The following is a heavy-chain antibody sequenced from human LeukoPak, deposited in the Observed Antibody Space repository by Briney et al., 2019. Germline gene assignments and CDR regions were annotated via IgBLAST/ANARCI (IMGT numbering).Heavy chain of an antibody. V-gene: IGHV3-30*02. CDR1: GFIFSNYG. D-gene: IGHD4-17*01. CDR2: IRYDGSNE. J-gene: IGHJ4*02. CDR3: AKWATVTTPAPFDY. Sequence: GGSLRLSCAASGFIFSNYGIHWVRQAPGKGLEWVAFIRYDGSNEYYADSVKGRFTISRDNSKNTLYLQMNSLRAEDTAVYYCAKWATVTTPAPFDYWGQGTLVTVSS.